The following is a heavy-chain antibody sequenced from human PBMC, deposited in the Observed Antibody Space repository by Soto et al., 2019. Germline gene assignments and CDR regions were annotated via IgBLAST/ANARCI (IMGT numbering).Heavy chain of an antibody. CDR1: GGSISSNY. D-gene: IGHD6-13*01. J-gene: IGHJ4*02. CDR2: VYNSGST. V-gene: IGHV4-59*01. Sequence: SETLSLTCTVSGGSISSNYWTWIRQPPGKGLEWIGYVYNSGSTNYNPSLKSRVTISEDTSKSQFSLKVNSMAAADTAVYYCARYRREAVAGYTLDNWGQGILVTVSS. CDR3: ARYRREAVAGYTLDN.